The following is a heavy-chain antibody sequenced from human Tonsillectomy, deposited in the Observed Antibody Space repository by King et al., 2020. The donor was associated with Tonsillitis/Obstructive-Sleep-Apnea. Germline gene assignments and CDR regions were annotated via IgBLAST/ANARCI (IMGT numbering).Heavy chain of an antibody. V-gene: IGHV3-33*01. Sequence: VQLVESGGGVVQPGGSLRLSCAASGFDFNRYVMHWVRQAPGKGLEWVAVLWYDGSIKYYAESVKGRITISRDNIKSTLYLQMNSLRAEDTAVYYCARDLGSMDYFGSGSYFYQYHGMDLWGQGTPVTVSS. CDR2: LWYDGSIK. CDR1: GFDFNRYV. CDR3: ARDLGSMDYFGSGSYFYQYHGMDL. D-gene: IGHD3-10*01. J-gene: IGHJ6*02.